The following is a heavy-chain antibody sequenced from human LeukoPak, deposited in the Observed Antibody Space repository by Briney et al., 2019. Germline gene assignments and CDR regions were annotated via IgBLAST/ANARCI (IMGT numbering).Heavy chain of an antibody. CDR1: GFTFSSYG. CDR3: AKDYQTVVTASLQPDF. J-gene: IGHJ4*02. CDR2: VSSSGDTT. Sequence: PGGSLRLSCAASGFTFSSYGMHWVRQAPGKGLEWVSAVSSSGDTTYYADSVKGRFTISRDNSKNTLFLQMSSLRAEDTAVYYCAKDYQTVVTASLQPDFWGQGTLVTVSS. V-gene: IGHV3-23*01. D-gene: IGHD4-23*01.